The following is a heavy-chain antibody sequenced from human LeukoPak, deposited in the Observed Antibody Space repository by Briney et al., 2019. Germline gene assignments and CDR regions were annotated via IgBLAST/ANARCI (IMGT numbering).Heavy chain of an antibody. V-gene: IGHV3-7*01. CDR1: GFTFSSYW. CDR3: ARDPDSSGTYAFDI. Sequence: GGSLRLSCEASGFTFSSYWMSWVRQAPGKGPEWVANIQRDGSDKYYADSVKGRFTISRDNAKNSVYLQMNSLRAEDTAVYYCARDPDSSGTYAFDIWGQGTVVTVSS. D-gene: IGHD3-22*01. CDR2: IQRDGSDK. J-gene: IGHJ3*02.